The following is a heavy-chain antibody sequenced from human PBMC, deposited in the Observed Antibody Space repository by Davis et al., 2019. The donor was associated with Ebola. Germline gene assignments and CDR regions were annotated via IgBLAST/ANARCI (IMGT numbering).Heavy chain of an antibody. J-gene: IGHJ4*02. V-gene: IGHV3-7*03. CDR1: GFTSSRHW. CDR2: IKQDGSEQ. CDR3: AKGMGSSGYPAVDF. D-gene: IGHD6-19*01. Sequence: PGGSLRLSCAVSGFTSSRHWMTWVRQAPGKGLEWVANIKQDGSEQYYVDSVKGRFTISRDNSKNTLYLQMNSLRADDTAVYYCAKGMGSSGYPAVDFWGQGTLVIVSS.